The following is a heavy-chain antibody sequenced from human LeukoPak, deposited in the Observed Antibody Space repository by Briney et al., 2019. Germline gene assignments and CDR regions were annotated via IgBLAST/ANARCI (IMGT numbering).Heavy chain of an antibody. CDR3: AKDGGQHYSKGGPKIAAADIPGYFDY. Sequence: PGGSLRLSCAASGFTFSSYAMSWVRQAPGKGLEWVAFIRYDGSNKYYADSVKGRFTISRDNSKNTLYLQMNSLRAEDTAVYYCAKDGGQHYSKGGPKIAAADIPGYFDYWGQGTLVTVSS. CDR1: GFTFSSYA. J-gene: IGHJ4*02. V-gene: IGHV3-30*02. D-gene: IGHD6-13*01. CDR2: IRYDGSNK.